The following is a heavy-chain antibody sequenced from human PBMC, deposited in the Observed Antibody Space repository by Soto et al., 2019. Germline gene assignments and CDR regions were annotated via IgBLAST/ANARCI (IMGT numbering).Heavy chain of an antibody. J-gene: IGHJ6*03. CDR2: VNPSGGST. Sequence: GASVKVSCKASGYTFTSYYMHWVRQAPGQGLEWMGIVNPSGGSTSYAQKFQGRVTMTRDTSISTAYMELSRLRSDDTAVYYCARAPLRGYCSGGSCYRDYYYYYYMDVWGKGTTVTVSS. CDR1: GYTFTSYY. D-gene: IGHD2-15*01. V-gene: IGHV1-46*01. CDR3: ARAPLRGYCSGGSCYRDYYYYYYMDV.